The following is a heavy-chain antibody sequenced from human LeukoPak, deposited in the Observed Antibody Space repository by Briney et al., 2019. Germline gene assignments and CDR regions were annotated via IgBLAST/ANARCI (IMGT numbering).Heavy chain of an antibody. D-gene: IGHD6-19*01. CDR3: ARDKSSSWYGQPVGYSSGWYDY. CDR1: GFTFSSVS. CDR2: ISSSSILI. J-gene: IGHJ4*02. Sequence: GGSLRLSSAASGFTFSSVSMNSVREAPGKGRGWGSSISSSSILIYYADTVKGRFTISRDNAKNTLYPKMNSLRAEDTAVYYCARDKSSSWYGQPVGYSSGWYDYWGQGTLVTVSS. V-gene: IGHV3-21*01.